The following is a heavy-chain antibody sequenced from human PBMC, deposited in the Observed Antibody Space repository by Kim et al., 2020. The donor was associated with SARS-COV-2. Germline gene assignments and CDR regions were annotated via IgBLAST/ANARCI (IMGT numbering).Heavy chain of an antibody. V-gene: IGHV1-46*01. Sequence: ASVKVSCKASGYTFTSYYMHWVRQAPGQGLEWMGIINPSGGSTSYAQKFQGRVTMTRDTSTSTVYMELSSLRSEDTAVYYCARCQSLHSSGWYHAFDIWGQGTMVTVSS. D-gene: IGHD6-19*01. CDR2: INPSGGST. J-gene: IGHJ3*02. CDR1: GYTFTSYY. CDR3: ARCQSLHSSGWYHAFDI.